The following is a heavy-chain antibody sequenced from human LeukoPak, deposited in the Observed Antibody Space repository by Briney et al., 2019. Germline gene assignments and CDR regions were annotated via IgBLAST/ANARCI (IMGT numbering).Heavy chain of an antibody. CDR2: INHSGST. D-gene: IGHD3-10*01. V-gene: IGHV4-34*01. CDR3: ARGRGSGYYGSGSYYNLKYYFDY. Sequence: SETLSLTCAVYGGSFSGYYWSWIRQPPGKGLEWIGEINHSGSTNYNPSLKSRVTISVDTSKNQFSLELSSVTAADTAVYYCARGRGSGYYGSGSYYNLKYYFDYWGQGTLVTVSS. CDR1: GGSFSGYY. J-gene: IGHJ4*02.